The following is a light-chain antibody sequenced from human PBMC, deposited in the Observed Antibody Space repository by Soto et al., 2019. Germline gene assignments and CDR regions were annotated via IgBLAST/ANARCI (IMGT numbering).Light chain of an antibody. J-gene: IGKJ2*01. V-gene: IGKV3-15*01. CDR2: DAS. CDR3: HQYNSWPPGT. Sequence: ELVLTQSPAILSVSPEERATLSCRASQSISRSLAWYQQKPGQAPRLLISDASTRATGIPARFSGSGSGTEFTLTISSLQSEDFALYYCHQYNSWPPGTFGQGTKVAIK. CDR1: QSISRS.